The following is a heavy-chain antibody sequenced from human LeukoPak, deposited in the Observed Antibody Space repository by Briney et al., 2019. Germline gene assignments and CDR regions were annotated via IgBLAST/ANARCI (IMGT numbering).Heavy chain of an antibody. V-gene: IGHV3-9*03. CDR1: GFTFDDYA. D-gene: IGHD4-17*01. J-gene: IGHJ3*02. Sequence: PGRSLRLSCAASGFTFDDYAMHWARQAPGKGLEWVSGISWNSGSIGYADSVKGQFTISRDNAKNSLYLQMNSLRAEDMALYYCAKDIDDYGDLSAFDIWGQGTMVTVSS. CDR2: ISWNSGSI. CDR3: AKDIDDYGDLSAFDI.